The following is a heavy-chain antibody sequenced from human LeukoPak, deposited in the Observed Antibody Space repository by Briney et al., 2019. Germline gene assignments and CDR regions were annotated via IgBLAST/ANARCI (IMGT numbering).Heavy chain of an antibody. CDR2: ISYDGSNK. CDR1: GFTFSSYW. CDR3: AREDSQLWLDY. D-gene: IGHD5-18*01. J-gene: IGHJ4*02. V-gene: IGHV3-30-3*01. Sequence: GGSLRLSCVASGFTFSSYWIHWVRQAPGKGLEWVAVISYDGSNKYYADSVKGRFTISRDNSKNTLYLQMNSLRAEDTAVYYCAREDSQLWLDYWGQGTLVTVSS.